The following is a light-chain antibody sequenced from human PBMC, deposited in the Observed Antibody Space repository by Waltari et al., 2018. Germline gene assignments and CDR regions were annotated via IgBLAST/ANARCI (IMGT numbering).Light chain of an antibody. Sequence: DIQMTQSPSTLSASVGDRITITCRDIQSISDWLAWSRQKQGKAPKVLIDKAFTLESGVPSRFSGGGFGTEFTLTISSLQPDDFATYYCQQYNTCSVTFGGGTKVEIK. CDR1: QSISDW. CDR3: QQYNTCSVT. J-gene: IGKJ4*01. V-gene: IGKV1-5*03. CDR2: KAF.